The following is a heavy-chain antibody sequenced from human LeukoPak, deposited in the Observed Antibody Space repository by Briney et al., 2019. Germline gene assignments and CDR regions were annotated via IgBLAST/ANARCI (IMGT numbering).Heavy chain of an antibody. CDR3: ARGSSGWSRYFDY. D-gene: IGHD6-19*01. CDR1: GDSISSSHW. J-gene: IGHJ4*02. CDR2: MDDSGST. V-gene: IGHV4-4*02. Sequence: SETLSLTCAVSGDSISSSHWWNWVRQPPGKGLEWIGEMDDSGSTNYNPSLKTRIIISIDRSKNQFSLKLTSVTAADMAVYYCARGSSGWSRYFDYWGQGILVTVSS.